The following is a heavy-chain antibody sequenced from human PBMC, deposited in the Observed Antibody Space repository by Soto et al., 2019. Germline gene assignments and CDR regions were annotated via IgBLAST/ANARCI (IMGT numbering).Heavy chain of an antibody. Sequence: QLQLQESGPGLVKPSETLSLTCTVSGGSISSSSYYWGWIRQPPGKGLEWIGSIYYSGSTYYNPSLKSRVTISVDTSKNQFPLKLSSVTAADTAVYYCAKIGSYYPDYWGQGTLVTVSS. J-gene: IGHJ4*02. CDR2: IYYSGST. D-gene: IGHD1-26*01. CDR1: GGSISSSSYY. CDR3: AKIGSYYPDY. V-gene: IGHV4-39*01.